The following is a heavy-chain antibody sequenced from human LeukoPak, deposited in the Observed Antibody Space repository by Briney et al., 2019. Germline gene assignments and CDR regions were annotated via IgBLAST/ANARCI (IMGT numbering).Heavy chain of an antibody. CDR1: GGSISSYY. V-gene: IGHV4-4*09. CDR2: IYTSGST. D-gene: IGHD3-10*01. Sequence: SETLSLTCTVSGGSISSYYWSWIRQPPGKGLEWIGYIYTSGSTNCNPSLKSRVTISVDTSKNQFSLKLSSVTAADTAVYYCARRMVRGVIIFDAFDIWGQGTMATVSS. J-gene: IGHJ3*02. CDR3: ARRMVRGVIIFDAFDI.